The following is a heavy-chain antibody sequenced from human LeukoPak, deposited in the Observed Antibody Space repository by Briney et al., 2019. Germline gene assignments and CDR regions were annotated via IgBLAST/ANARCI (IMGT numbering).Heavy chain of an antibody. J-gene: IGHJ4*02. CDR1: VGSFSGYY. V-gene: IGHV4-34*01. D-gene: IGHD3-10*01. CDR3: ARGQWFRAF. CDR2: IHYSGSA. Sequence: SETLSLTCAVSVGSFSGYYWTWIRHPPRKGLEWIGEIHYSGSATYNPSLKSRVTISVDASKNQFSLKMNSVTAADTAVYYCARGQWFRAFWSRGTPVTVSS.